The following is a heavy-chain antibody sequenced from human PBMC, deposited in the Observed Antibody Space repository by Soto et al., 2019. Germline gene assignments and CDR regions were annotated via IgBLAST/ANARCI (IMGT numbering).Heavy chain of an antibody. V-gene: IGHV3-23*04. D-gene: IGHD2-15*01. CDR3: AKRGRTGVARDAFSI. Sequence: VQLVESGGGVVQPGRSLRLSCAASGFTFSSYPMSWVRQAPGKGLEWVSFISGSGGSTYYADSVKGRFTISRDNSKNTMFLQMNSVRVENTALYYCAKRGRTGVARDAFSIWGQGTLVTVSS. CDR1: GFTFSSYP. J-gene: IGHJ3*02. CDR2: ISGSGGST.